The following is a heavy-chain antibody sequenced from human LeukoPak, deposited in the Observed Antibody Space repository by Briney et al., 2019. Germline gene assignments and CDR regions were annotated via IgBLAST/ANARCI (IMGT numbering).Heavy chain of an antibody. V-gene: IGHV3-23*01. Sequence: PGGSLRLSCAASGFTFSIYAMSWVRQAPGKGLEWVSAISGSGGSTYYADSVKGRFTISRDNSKNTLYLQMNSLRAEDTAVYYCAKAEGGSGSYYYYYYGMDVWGQGTTVTVSS. J-gene: IGHJ6*02. CDR1: GFTFSIYA. CDR2: ISGSGGST. CDR3: AKAEGGSGSYYYYYYGMDV. D-gene: IGHD3-10*01.